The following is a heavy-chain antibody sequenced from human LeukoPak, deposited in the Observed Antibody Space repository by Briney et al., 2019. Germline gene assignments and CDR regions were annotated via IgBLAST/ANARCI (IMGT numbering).Heavy chain of an antibody. CDR2: INPNSGDT. J-gene: IGHJ5*02. Sequence: GASVKVSCKASGYTFTDYYMHWVRQAPGQGLEWMGWINPNSGDTNYAQNFQGRVTMTRDTSISTAYMDLSRLKSDDTAVYYCARGPYSSSYFVTTPWFDPWGQGTLVTVSS. CDR1: GYTFTDYY. V-gene: IGHV1-2*02. CDR3: ARGPYSSSYFVTTPWFDP. D-gene: IGHD6-13*01.